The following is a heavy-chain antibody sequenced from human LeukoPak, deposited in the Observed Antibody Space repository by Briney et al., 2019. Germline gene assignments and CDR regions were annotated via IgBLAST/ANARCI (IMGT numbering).Heavy chain of an antibody. CDR3: ARDYSLGYYYDSSGYPDAFDI. V-gene: IGHV3-48*04. CDR1: GFTFSSYS. Sequence: GGSLRLSCAASGFTFSSYSMNWVRQAPGKGLEWVSYISSSGSTIYYADSVKGRFTISRDNAKNSLYLQMNSLRAEDTAVYYCARDYSLGYYYDSSGYPDAFDIWGQGTMVTVSS. J-gene: IGHJ3*02. D-gene: IGHD3-22*01. CDR2: ISSSGSTI.